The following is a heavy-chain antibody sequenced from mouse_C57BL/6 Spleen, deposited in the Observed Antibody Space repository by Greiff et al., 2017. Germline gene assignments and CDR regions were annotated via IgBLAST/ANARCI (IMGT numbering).Heavy chain of an antibody. D-gene: IGHD1-1*01. CDR1: GFNIKDDY. J-gene: IGHJ3*01. V-gene: IGHV14-4*01. CDR3: TPDYYYGSSYVWFAY. Sequence: EVQLQQSGAELVRPGASVKLSCTASGFNIKDDYMHWVKQRPEQGLEWIGWIDPENGDTEYASKFQGKATITADTSSNTAYLQLSSLTSEDTAVYYCTPDYYYGSSYVWFAYWGQGTLVTVSA. CDR2: IDPENGDT.